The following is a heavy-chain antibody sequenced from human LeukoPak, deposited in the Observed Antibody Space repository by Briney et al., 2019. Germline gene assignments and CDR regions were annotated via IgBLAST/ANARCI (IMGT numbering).Heavy chain of an antibody. J-gene: IGHJ4*02. V-gene: IGHV3-23*01. Sequence: PGGSLRLSCTASGFTFSSSAMTWVRQAPGKGLEWVSAISDSGGDSIYTDSVKDRFTIPRHNSKNTLYLQMNSLRAEDTAVYYCAKGGSYAPLDYWGQGTLVTVSS. CDR1: GFTFSSSA. CDR2: ISDSGGDS. D-gene: IGHD1-26*01. CDR3: AKGGSYAPLDY.